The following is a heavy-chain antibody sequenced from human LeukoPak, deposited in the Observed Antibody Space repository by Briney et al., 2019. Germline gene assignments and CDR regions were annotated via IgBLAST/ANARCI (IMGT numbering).Heavy chain of an antibody. CDR3: ARGGGGYCSNTSCYHSDGMDV. CDR1: GYTFTSYG. Sequence: ASVKVSCKASGYTFTSYGINWVRQAPGQGLEWMGWISAYNGNTHYAQKLQGRVTMTTDTSTSTAYMELRSLRSEDTAVYYCARGGGGYCSNTSCYHSDGMDVWGQGTTVTVSS. V-gene: IGHV1-18*01. CDR2: ISAYNGNT. J-gene: IGHJ6*02. D-gene: IGHD2-2*01.